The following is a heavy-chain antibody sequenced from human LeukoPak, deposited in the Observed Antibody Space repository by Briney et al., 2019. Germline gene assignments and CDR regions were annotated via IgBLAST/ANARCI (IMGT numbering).Heavy chain of an antibody. V-gene: IGHV4-59*08. Sequence: SETLSLTCTVSGGSISGYYWSWIRQPPGKGPEWIGYIYYSGSTNNNPSLKSRVTISVDTSKNQFSLKMNSVTAADTAVYYCARLASSGWSHCDYWGQGTLVTVSS. CDR1: GGSISGYY. CDR2: IYYSGST. CDR3: ARLASSGWSHCDY. D-gene: IGHD6-19*01. J-gene: IGHJ4*02.